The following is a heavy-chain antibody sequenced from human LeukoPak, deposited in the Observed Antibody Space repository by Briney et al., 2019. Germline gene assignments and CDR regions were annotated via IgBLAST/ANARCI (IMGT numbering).Heavy chain of an antibody. CDR3: AKSSNLDY. D-gene: IGHD2-2*01. Sequence: GGSLRLSCAASGLTFSSHTMNWVRQAPGKGLEWVSGISGIGGTPFYADSVKGRFTISRDNSKNTLYLQMNSLRAEDTAVYYCAKSSNLDYWGQGTRVTVSS. J-gene: IGHJ4*02. CDR2: ISGIGGTP. V-gene: IGHV3-23*01. CDR1: GLTFSSHT.